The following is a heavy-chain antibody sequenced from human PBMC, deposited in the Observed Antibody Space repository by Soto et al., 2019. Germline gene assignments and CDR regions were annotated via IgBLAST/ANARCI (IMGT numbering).Heavy chain of an antibody. D-gene: IGHD6-13*01. V-gene: IGHV3-11*01. CDR2: ISSSGSTI. CDR3: ARDGSSIAAAGTEDLYYYYYYMDV. J-gene: IGHJ6*03. CDR1: GFNFSDYY. Sequence: GGSLRLSCAASGFNFSDYYMSWIRQAPGKGLEWVSYISSSGSTIYYADSVKGRFTISRDNAKNSLYLQMNSLRAEDTAVYYCARDGSSIAAAGTEDLYYYYYYMDVWGKGTTVTVSS.